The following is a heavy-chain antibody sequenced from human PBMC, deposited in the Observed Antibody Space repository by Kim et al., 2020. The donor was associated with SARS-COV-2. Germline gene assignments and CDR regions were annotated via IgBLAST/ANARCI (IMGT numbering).Heavy chain of an antibody. CDR1: GGSVSSRSYY. Sequence: SETLSLTCTVSGGSVSSRSYYWGWIRQPPGKGLEWIGSVYSTGSTDYNPSLKSRVTISVDTSKNQFSLSLNSVTAADTAVYYWGRYMGFSSSWYYFDHWGQGTLVTVTS. J-gene: IGHJ4*02. V-gene: IGHV4-39*01. CDR2: VYSTGST. D-gene: IGHD6-13*01. CDR3: GRYMGFSSSWYYFDH.